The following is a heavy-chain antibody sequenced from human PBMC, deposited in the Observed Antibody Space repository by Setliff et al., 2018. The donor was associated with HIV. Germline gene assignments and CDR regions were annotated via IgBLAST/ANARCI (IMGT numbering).Heavy chain of an antibody. D-gene: IGHD3-10*01. CDR3: VRTGLGLREVLSPGV. Sequence: GGSLRLSCAASGFTFSNAWMSWVRQAPGKGPEWVANIKQDGSEKYYVESVKGRFTISRDNAKNSLYLQMNGLRVEDTAVYYCVRTGLGLREVLSPGVWGTGTTVTVSS. V-gene: IGHV3-7*03. J-gene: IGHJ6*04. CDR1: GFTFSNAW. CDR2: IKQDGSEK.